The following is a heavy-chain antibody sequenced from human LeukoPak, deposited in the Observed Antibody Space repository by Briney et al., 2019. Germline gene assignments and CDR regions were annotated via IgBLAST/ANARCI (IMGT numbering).Heavy chain of an antibody. V-gene: IGHV3-21*01. D-gene: IGHD2-2*01. CDR2: ISSSSSYI. CDR1: GFTFSSYS. CDR3: ARDRGRPAANDAFDI. J-gene: IGHJ3*02. Sequence: PGGSLRLSCAASGFTFSSYSMNWVRQAPGKGLEWVSSISSSSSYIYYADSVKGRFTISRDNAKNSLYLQMNSLRAEDTAVYYCARDRGRPAANDAFDIWGQGQWSPSLQ.